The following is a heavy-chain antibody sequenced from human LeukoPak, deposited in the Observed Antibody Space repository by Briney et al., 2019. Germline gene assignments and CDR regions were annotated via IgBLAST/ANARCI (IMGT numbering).Heavy chain of an antibody. CDR3: AKDYNRAYYYGSGFDY. Sequence: GGSLRLSCAASGHTFSSYGMTWVRQAPGMGLEWVAFRRYDGSKKYSADCVKGRFTISRENSKNTLYLQMNSLRAEDTAVYYCAKDYNRAYYYGSGFDYWGQGTLVTVSS. CDR1: GHTFSSYG. D-gene: IGHD3-10*01. V-gene: IGHV3-30*02. CDR2: RRYDGSKK. J-gene: IGHJ4*02.